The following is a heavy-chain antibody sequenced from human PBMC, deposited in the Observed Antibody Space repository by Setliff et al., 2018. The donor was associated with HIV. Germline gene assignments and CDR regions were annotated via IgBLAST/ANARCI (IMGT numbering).Heavy chain of an antibody. Sequence: SETLSLTCPVSGASLGSSTYYWGCIRQPPGKGLEWIGRIYYSGSTCYNPSLKSRVTISRATSKNHFSLKLSSVTAADTAIYYCARHPAEGSGSYAALKRYFDLWGRGTLVTVSS. V-gene: IGHV4-39*01. J-gene: IGHJ2*01. CDR3: ARHPAEGSGSYAALKRYFDL. D-gene: IGHD3-10*01. CDR1: GASLGSSTYY. CDR2: IYYSGST.